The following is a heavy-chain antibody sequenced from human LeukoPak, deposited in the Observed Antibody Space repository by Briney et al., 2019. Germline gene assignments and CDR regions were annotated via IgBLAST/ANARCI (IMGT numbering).Heavy chain of an antibody. Sequence: PGGSLRLSCAASGFTLSDYYMSWIRQTPGKGLEWISYMSRTGNTIYYGDPVKGRFTVSRDNAKNSLFLQMDSLRAEDTAVYYCARSTDYFTYFGLWGSGSLVTVSS. V-gene: IGHV3-11*04. CDR3: ARSTDYFTYFGL. CDR2: MSRTGNTI. J-gene: IGHJ2*01. CDR1: GFTLSDYY. D-gene: IGHD2/OR15-2a*01.